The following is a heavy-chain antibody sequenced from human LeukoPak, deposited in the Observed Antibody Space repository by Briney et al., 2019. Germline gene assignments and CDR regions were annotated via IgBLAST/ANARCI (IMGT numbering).Heavy chain of an antibody. CDR1: GFIFSHFW. CDR2: IKEDGSQT. J-gene: IGHJ4*02. Sequence: GRSLRLSRAASGFIFSHFWMACVRQAPGKGLEWVGHIKEDGSQTRYVDSVEGRFTISRDNARNSLSLQMDSLRTEDTALYYCVRDRGWHAFDYWGQGAPVTVSS. V-gene: IGHV3-7*01. CDR3: VRDRGWHAFDY. D-gene: IGHD6-19*01.